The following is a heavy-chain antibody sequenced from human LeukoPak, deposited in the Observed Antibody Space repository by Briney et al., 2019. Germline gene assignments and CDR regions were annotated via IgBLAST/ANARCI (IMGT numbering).Heavy chain of an antibody. Sequence: GGSLRLSCAASGFTFSNAWMSWVRQAPGKGLEWVGRIKSKTDGGTTDYAAPVKGRFTISRDDSKNTLYLQMNSLKTEDTAVYYCTTEIVVVPAAKSYWGQGTLVTVSS. V-gene: IGHV3-15*01. D-gene: IGHD2-2*01. CDR3: TTEIVVVPAAKSY. J-gene: IGHJ4*02. CDR1: GFTFSNAW. CDR2: IKSKTDGGTT.